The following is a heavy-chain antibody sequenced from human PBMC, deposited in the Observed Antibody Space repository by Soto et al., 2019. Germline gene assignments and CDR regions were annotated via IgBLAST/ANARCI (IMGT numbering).Heavy chain of an antibody. CDR1: GFTFSNAW. CDR2: IKSKTDGGTT. J-gene: IGHJ4*02. CDR3: NPLYFSGGSFYSWAD. V-gene: IGHV3-15*01. Sequence: EVQLVESGGGLVKPGGSLRLSCAASGFTFSNAWMSWVRQAPGKGLEWVGRIKSKTDGGTTDYAAPVKGRFTIPRDYSKNPLYLQMNSLKTQDTAVYYCNPLYFSGGSFYSWADWGQGTLVTVSS. D-gene: IGHD2-15*01.